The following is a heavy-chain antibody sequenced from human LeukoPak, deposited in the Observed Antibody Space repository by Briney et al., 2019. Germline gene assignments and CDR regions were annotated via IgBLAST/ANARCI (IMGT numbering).Heavy chain of an antibody. V-gene: IGHV3-30*02. Sequence: SGGSLRLSCAASGFTFSSYSMHWVRQAPGKGLEWVAFIRYDGSNKYYADSVKGRFTISRDNSKNTLYLQMNSLRAEDTAVYYCAKDPIPIVVVPAAAVDYWGQGTLVTVSS. CDR2: IRYDGSNK. J-gene: IGHJ4*02. CDR1: GFTFSSYS. D-gene: IGHD2-2*01. CDR3: AKDPIPIVVVPAAAVDY.